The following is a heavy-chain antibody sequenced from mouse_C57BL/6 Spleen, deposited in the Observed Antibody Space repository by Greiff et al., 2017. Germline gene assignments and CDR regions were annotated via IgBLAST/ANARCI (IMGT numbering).Heavy chain of an antibody. CDR2: IDPSDSET. Sequence: QVQLQQPGAELVRPGSSVKLSCKASGYTFTSYWMHWVKQRPIQGLEWIGNIDPSDSETNSNQKFKDKATLTVAKYSSTAYMQLSSLTSEDSSVYYCARKGINYDDYFDVWGTGTTVTVSS. J-gene: IGHJ1*03. D-gene: IGHD2-4*01. V-gene: IGHV1-52*01. CDR3: ARKGINYDDYFDV. CDR1: GYTFTSYW.